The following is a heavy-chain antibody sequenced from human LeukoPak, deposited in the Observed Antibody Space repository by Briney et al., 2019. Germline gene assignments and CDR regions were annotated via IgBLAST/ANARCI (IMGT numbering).Heavy chain of an antibody. CDR3: ARAGGSDAFDI. CDR1: GFTFSSYA. Sequence: PGRSLRLSCAAPGFTFSSYAMHWVRQAPGKGLEWVAVISYDGSNKYYADSVKGRFTISRDNSKNTLYLQMNSLRAEDTAVYYCARAGGSDAFDIWGQGTMVTVSS. CDR2: ISYDGSNK. J-gene: IGHJ3*02. V-gene: IGHV3-30*04. D-gene: IGHD3-16*01.